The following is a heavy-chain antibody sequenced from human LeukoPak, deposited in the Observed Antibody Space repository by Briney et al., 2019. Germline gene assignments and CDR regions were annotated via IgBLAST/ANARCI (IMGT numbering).Heavy chain of an antibody. CDR2: MNPKSGNT. V-gene: IGHV1-8*03. Sequence: ASVKVSCKASGYTFTSYEINWVRQATGQGLEWMGWMNPKSGNTGYAQKFQGRVTITRNTSISTAYMELSSLRSEDTAVYYCARVGRPGYSSSWYPEDYWGQGTLVTVSS. D-gene: IGHD6-13*01. J-gene: IGHJ4*02. CDR1: GYTFTSYE. CDR3: ARVGRPGYSSSWYPEDY.